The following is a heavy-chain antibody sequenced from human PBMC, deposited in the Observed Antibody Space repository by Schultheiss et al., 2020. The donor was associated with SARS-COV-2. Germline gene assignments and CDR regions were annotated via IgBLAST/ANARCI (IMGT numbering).Heavy chain of an antibody. J-gene: IGHJ5*02. CDR1: DVSFTGYY. CDR2: IYHSGST. V-gene: IGHV4-34*01. Sequence: SETLSLTCAAYDVSFTGYYWSWIRQPPGKGLEWIGEIYHSGSTNYNPSLKSRVTISVDKSKNQFSLKLSSVTAADTAVYYCAREDLRTSWYDGNWFDPWGQGTLVTVSS. CDR3: AREDLRTSWYDGNWFDP. D-gene: IGHD6-13*01.